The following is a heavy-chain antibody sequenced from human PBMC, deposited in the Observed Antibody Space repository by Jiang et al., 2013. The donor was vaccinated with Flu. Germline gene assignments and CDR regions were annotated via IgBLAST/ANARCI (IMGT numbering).Heavy chain of an antibody. CDR2: INHSGST. V-gene: IGHV4-34*01. Sequence: KPSETLSLTCAVYGGSFSGYYWSWIRQPPGKGLEWIGEINHSGSTNYNPSLKSRVTISVDTSKNQFSLKLSSVTAADTAVYYCARGLNNYYFDYWGQGTLVTVSS. J-gene: IGHJ4*02. D-gene: IGHD1/OR15-1a*01. CDR1: GGSFSGYY. CDR3: ARGLNNYYFDY.